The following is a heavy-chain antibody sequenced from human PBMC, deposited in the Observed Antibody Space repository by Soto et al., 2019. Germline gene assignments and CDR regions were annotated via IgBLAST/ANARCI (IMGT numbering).Heavy chain of an antibody. CDR2: IYYSGST. D-gene: IGHD6-13*01. Sequence: PSETLSLTCTVSGGSISNFYWSWIRQPPGKGLEWIGYIYYSGSTNYNPSLKSRVTISVDTSKNQFSLKLSSVTAADTAVYYCASARAAAGQNYYYGMDVWGQGTTVTVSS. CDR1: GGSISNFY. J-gene: IGHJ6*02. CDR3: ASARAAAGQNYYYGMDV. V-gene: IGHV4-59*01.